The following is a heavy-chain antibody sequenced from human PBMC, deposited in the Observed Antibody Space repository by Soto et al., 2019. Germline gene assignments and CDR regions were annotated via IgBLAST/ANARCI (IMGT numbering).Heavy chain of an antibody. CDR1: GGSISSGGYY. J-gene: IGHJ3*02. CDR3: ARGPSGKLFGESEGKTGTTAFDI. Sequence: QVQLQESGPGLVKPSQTLSLTCTVSGGSISSGGYYWSWIRQHPGKGLEWIGYIYYSGSTYYNPSLKSRVTISVDTSKNQFSLKLSSVTAADTAVYYCARGPSGKLFGESEGKTGTTAFDIWGQGTMVTVSS. CDR2: IYYSGST. D-gene: IGHD1-7*01. V-gene: IGHV4-31*03.